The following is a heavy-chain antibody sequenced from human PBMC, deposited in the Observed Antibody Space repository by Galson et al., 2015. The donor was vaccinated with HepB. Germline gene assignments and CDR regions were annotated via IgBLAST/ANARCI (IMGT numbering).Heavy chain of an antibody. Sequence: SLRLSCAGSGFTFDDHAMHWVRQVPGKGLEWVAGIGWDSGRIGYADSVKGRFTIYRDNPRNSLHLQMNGLRPDDTALYYCAKDMPYCGADCPLFGAYNLWGQGTMVIVSS. D-gene: IGHD2-21*02. CDR1: GFTFDDHA. V-gene: IGHV3-9*01. CDR2: IGWDSGRI. J-gene: IGHJ3*01. CDR3: AKDMPYCGADCPLFGAYNL.